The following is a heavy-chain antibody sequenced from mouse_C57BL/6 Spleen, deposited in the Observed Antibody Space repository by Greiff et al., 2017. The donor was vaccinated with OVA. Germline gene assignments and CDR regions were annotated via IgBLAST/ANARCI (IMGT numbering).Heavy chain of an antibody. V-gene: IGHV5-17*01. J-gene: IGHJ3*01. D-gene: IGHD4-1*01. CDR3: ARTGTWGFAY. CDR1: GFTFSDYG. CDR2: ISSGSSTI. Sequence: EVKLVESGGGLVKPGGSLKLSCAASGFTFSDYGMHWVRQAPEKGLEWVAYISSGSSTIYYADTVKGRFTISRDNAKNTLFLQMTSLRSEDTAMYYCARTGTWGFAYWGQGTLVTVSA.